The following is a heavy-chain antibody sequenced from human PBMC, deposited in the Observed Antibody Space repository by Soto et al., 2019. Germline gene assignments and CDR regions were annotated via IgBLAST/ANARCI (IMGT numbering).Heavy chain of an antibody. CDR3: AIELWNDGHYYYGMDV. V-gene: IGHV1-18*01. CDR2: ISAYNGNT. CDR1: GYTFTSYG. J-gene: IGHJ6*02. Sequence: QVQLVQSGAEVKKPGASVKVSCKASGYTFTSYGISWVRQAPGQGLEWMGWISAYNGNTNYAQKLQGRVTMTTDTPTSTAYMEVRSLRSDDTAVHYCAIELWNDGHYYYGMDVWGQGTTVTVSS. D-gene: IGHD1-1*01.